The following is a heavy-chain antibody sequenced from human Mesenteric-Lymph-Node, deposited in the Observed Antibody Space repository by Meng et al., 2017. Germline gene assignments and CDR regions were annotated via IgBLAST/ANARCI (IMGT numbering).Heavy chain of an antibody. CDR1: GFTFSGSA. J-gene: IGHJ4*02. D-gene: IGHD1-26*01. CDR3: AKLALGVVGAPDHFDY. Sequence: GESLKISCAASGFTFSGSAMHWVRQASGKGLEWVGRIRSKANNYATAYGESVQGRFTISRDDSKNTLYLQMNSLRAEDTAVYYCAKLALGVVGAPDHFDYWGQGTLVTVSS. V-gene: IGHV3-73*01. CDR2: IRSKANNYAT.